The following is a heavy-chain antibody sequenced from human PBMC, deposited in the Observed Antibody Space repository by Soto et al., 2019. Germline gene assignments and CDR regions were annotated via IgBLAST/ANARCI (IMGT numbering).Heavy chain of an antibody. CDR2: IYHGGNT. CDR3: ARVGEQWLANWFDP. D-gene: IGHD6-19*01. CDR1: GGSISSGGYS. Sequence: QLQLQESGSGLVKPSQTLSLTCAVSGGSISSGGYSWSWVRQPPGKGLEWIGYIYHGGNTYYNPSLESRVTISVDRSKNQFSLKLSSMTAADTAVYYCARVGEQWLANWFDPWGKGTLVTASS. V-gene: IGHV4-30-2*01. J-gene: IGHJ5*02.